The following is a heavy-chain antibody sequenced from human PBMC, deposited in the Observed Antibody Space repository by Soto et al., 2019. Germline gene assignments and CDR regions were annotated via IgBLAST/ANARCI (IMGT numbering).Heavy chain of an antibody. Sequence: GGSLRLSCAASGFTFSSYDMHWVRQATGKGLEWVSAIGTAGDTYYPGSVKGRFTISRENAKNSLYLQMNSLRAGDTAVYYCARGGYCSSTSCYRSYYYYGMDVWGQGTTVTVSS. D-gene: IGHD2-2*01. CDR2: IGTAGDT. CDR1: GFTFSSYD. CDR3: ARGGYCSSTSCYRSYYYYGMDV. J-gene: IGHJ6*02. V-gene: IGHV3-13*04.